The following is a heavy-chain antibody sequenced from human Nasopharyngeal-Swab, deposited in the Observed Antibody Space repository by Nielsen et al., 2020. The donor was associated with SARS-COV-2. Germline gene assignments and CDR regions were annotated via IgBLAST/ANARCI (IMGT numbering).Heavy chain of an antibody. CDR2: ISWNSGSI. D-gene: IGHD3-16*01. CDR3: AKDISPLGRGGFDY. V-gene: IGHV3-9*03. J-gene: IGHJ4*02. Sequence: GGSLRLSCAPSGLTFDDYAMHWVPQAQGKGLEWVSVISWNSGSIGYADSVKGRFTISRDNAKNSLYLQITSLRAEDMALYYCAKDISPLGRGGFDYWGQGTLVTVSS. CDR1: GLTFDDYA.